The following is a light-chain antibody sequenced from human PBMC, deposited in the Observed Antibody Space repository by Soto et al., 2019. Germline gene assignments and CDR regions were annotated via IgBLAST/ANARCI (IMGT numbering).Light chain of an antibody. CDR2: WAS. CDR1: QSVLYSSNNKNY. Sequence: DIVMTQSPDSLAVSLGERATINCKSSQSVLYSSNNKNYLAWYQQKPGQPPKLLIYWASTRESGVPDRFSGSGSGTDFSLTISSLQAGDVAVYYCQQYYSTLHTFGQGTKLEIK. V-gene: IGKV4-1*01. CDR3: QQYYSTLHT. J-gene: IGKJ2*01.